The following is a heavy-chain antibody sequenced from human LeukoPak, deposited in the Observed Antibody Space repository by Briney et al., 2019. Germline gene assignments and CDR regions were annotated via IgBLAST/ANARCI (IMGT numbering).Heavy chain of an antibody. CDR1: GGPISSYY. D-gene: IGHD6-19*01. V-gene: IGHV4-4*07. Sequence: SETLSLTCTVSGGPISSYYWSWIRQPAGKGLEWIGRIYTSGSTNYNPSLKSRVTMSVDTSENQFSLKLSSVTAADTAVYYCATSAAVAGWMGYFDYWGQGTLVTVSS. J-gene: IGHJ4*02. CDR3: ATSAAVAGWMGYFDY. CDR2: IYTSGST.